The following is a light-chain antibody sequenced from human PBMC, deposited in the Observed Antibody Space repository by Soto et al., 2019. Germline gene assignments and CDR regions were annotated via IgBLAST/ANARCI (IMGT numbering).Light chain of an antibody. CDR1: QSVLYSSNNKNN. Sequence: DIVMTQSLDSLAVSLGERASINCKSSQSVLYSSNNKNNLAWYQQKPGQPPKLLIYWASTRESGVPDRFSGSGSGTDFTLTISGLQAEDVAVYYCQQYYSAPETFGQGTKVEIK. V-gene: IGKV4-1*01. CDR3: QQYYSAPET. J-gene: IGKJ1*01. CDR2: WAS.